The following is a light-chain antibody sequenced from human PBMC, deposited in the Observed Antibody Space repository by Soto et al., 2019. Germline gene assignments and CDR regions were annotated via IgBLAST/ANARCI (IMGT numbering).Light chain of an antibody. Sequence: IVLTQSPTTLSVSPRERATLSCKASQSVSTSLAWYQHKPGEAPRRLIYSACTRASGIPGRFSGSGSGTDITLTISSLQSQDFAVYYCQQYNNWPRTFGKGTKVDI. CDR3: QQYNNWPRT. J-gene: IGKJ1*01. CDR1: QSVSTS. CDR2: SAC. V-gene: IGKV3-15*01.